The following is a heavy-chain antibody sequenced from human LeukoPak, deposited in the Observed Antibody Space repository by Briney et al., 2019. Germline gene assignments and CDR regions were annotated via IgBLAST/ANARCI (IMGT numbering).Heavy chain of an antibody. J-gene: IGHJ6*02. CDR2: IKQDGSEK. Sequence: GGSLRLSCAASGFTFSSYWMSWVRQAPGKGLEWVANIKQDGSEKYYVDSVKGRFTISRDNAKNSLYLQMNSLRAEDTAVYYCARDSAAGTLMSYCYYYGMDVWGQGTTVTVSS. V-gene: IGHV3-7*01. CDR3: ARDSAAGTLMSYCYYYGMDV. D-gene: IGHD6-13*01. CDR1: GFTFSSYW.